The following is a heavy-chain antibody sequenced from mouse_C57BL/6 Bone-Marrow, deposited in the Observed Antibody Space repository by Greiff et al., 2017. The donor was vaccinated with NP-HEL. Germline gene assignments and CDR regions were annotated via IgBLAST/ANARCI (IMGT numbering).Heavy chain of an antibody. V-gene: IGHV1-84*01. Sequence: QVQLQQSGPELVKPGASVKISCKASGYTFTDYYINWVKQRPGQGLGWIGWIYPGSGNTKYNEKFKGKATLTVDTSSSTAYMQLSSLTSEDSAVYFCAINPITTVVATGDYWGQGTTLTVSS. CDR1: GYTFTDYY. CDR2: IYPGSGNT. J-gene: IGHJ2*01. D-gene: IGHD1-1*01. CDR3: AINPITTVVATGDY.